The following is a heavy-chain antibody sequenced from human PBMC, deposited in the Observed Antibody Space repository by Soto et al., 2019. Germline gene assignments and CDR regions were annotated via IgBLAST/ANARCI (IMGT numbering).Heavy chain of an antibody. D-gene: IGHD5-12*01. CDR1: GGTFSSYA. CDR2: IIPIFGTA. Sequence: GASVKVSGKASGGTFSSYAISWVRQAPGQGLEWMGGIIPIFGTANYAQKFQGRVTITADESTSTAYMELSSLRSEDTAVYYCAMALRWLQAPFDYWGQGTLVTVSS. V-gene: IGHV1-69*13. J-gene: IGHJ4*02. CDR3: AMALRWLQAPFDY.